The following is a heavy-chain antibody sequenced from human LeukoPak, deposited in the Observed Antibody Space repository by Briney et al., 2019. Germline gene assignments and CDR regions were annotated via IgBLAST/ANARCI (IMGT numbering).Heavy chain of an antibody. D-gene: IGHD2-8*02. CDR1: GGSMSSDY. V-gene: IGHV4-4*07. CDR3: ARNTAGSFDY. J-gene: IGHJ4*02. Sequence: SETLSLTCTVSGGSMSSDYWTWIRQPAGKGLEWIGRIYTSGTTNYNPSLKSRVTMSVDTSKNQFSLKVTSVTAADTAVYYCARNTAGSFDYWGQGTLVTVPS. CDR2: IYTSGTT.